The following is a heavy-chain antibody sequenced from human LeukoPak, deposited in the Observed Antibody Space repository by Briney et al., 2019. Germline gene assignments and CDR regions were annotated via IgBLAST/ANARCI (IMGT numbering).Heavy chain of an antibody. CDR1: GDSINTYY. D-gene: IGHD1-14*01. J-gene: IGHJ3*02. Sequence: SETLSLTCTVSGDSINTYYWSWIRQPPGKGLEWIGYIYYRVTSDYNPSLKSRVTMSVDMSTSQISLKLSSVTAADTAVYCCARPTGDAFDIWGQGTMVTVSS. V-gene: IGHV4-59*01. CDR3: ARPTGDAFDI. CDR2: IYYRVTS.